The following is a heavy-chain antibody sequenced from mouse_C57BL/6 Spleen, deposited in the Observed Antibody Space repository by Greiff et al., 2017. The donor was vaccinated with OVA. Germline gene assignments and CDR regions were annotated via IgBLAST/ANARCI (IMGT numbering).Heavy chain of an antibody. CDR2: IRLKSDNYAT. CDR3: TASSYYGSSDYAMDY. CDR1: GFTFSNYW. V-gene: IGHV6-3*01. Sequence: EVMLVESGGGLVQPGGSMKLSCVASGFTFSNYWMNWVRQSPEKGLEWVAQIRLKSDNYATHYAESVKGRFTISRDDSKSSVYLQMNNLRAEDTGMYYCTASSYYGSSDYAMDYWGQGTSVTVSS. J-gene: IGHJ4*01. D-gene: IGHD1-1*01.